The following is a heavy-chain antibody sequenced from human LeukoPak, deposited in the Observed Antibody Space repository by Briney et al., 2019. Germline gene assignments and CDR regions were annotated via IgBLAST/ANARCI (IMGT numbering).Heavy chain of an antibody. CDR1: GGPISSFH. Sequence: SGNLALNCTGSGGPISSFHWGWVRPPPGKGLEWIGYIYYSGSTNYNPSLKSRVTISVDTSKNQFSLKLSSVTAADTAVYYCARGGTADAFDIWGQGTMVTVSS. V-gene: IGHV4-59*01. CDR3: ARGGTADAFDI. D-gene: IGHD2-21*02. J-gene: IGHJ3*02. CDR2: IYYSGST.